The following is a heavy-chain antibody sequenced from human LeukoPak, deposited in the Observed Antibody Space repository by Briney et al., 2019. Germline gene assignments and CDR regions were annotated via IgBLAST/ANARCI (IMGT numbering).Heavy chain of an antibody. CDR3: ARTLPFDP. CDR1: GFTFSSYS. Sequence: GGSLRLSCAASGFTFSSYSMNWVRQAPGKGLEWVSSISSSSSYIYYAGSVKGRFTISRDNAKNSLYLQMNSLRAEDTAVYYCARTLPFDPWGQGTLVTVSS. J-gene: IGHJ5*02. V-gene: IGHV3-21*01. D-gene: IGHD1-26*01. CDR2: ISSSSSYI.